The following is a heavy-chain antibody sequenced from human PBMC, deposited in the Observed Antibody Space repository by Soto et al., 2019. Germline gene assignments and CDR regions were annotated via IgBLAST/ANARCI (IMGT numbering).Heavy chain of an antibody. D-gene: IGHD3-10*01. Sequence: QVQLVESGGGVVQPGRSLRLSCVASGFTFSNYGMHWVRQAPGKGLEGVAVIWYDGSKKYYADSVKGRFTISRDNSKNTLFLQMNSLRVEDTAMYYCAKDRGRQGGFDMWGQGRVVTVSS. J-gene: IGHJ3*02. CDR3: AKDRGRQGGFDM. V-gene: IGHV3-33*06. CDR2: IWYDGSKK. CDR1: GFTFSNYG.